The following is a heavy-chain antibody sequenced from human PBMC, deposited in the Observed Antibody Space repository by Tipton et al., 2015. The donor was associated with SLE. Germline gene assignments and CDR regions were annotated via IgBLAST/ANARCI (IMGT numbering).Heavy chain of an antibody. J-gene: IGHJ2*01. CDR2: IDYSGTT. CDR1: GDSISSSTYY. Sequence: TLSLTCTVSGDSISSSTYYWGWIRQSPGKGLEWIGNIDYSGTTYYNPSLKTRITVSVDTSRIQFSLRLSSVTAADTAVYYCARAGYYDTSPWGFDLWGRGTLVTVSS. D-gene: IGHD3-22*01. CDR3: ARAGYYDTSPWGFDL. V-gene: IGHV4-39*07.